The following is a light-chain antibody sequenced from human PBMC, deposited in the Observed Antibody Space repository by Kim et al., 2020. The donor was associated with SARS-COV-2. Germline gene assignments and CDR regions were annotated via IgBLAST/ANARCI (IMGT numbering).Light chain of an antibody. V-gene: IGLV3-1*01. CDR2: QDS. J-gene: IGLJ2*01. Sequence: VAPGQQASITCSGDKLGDKYACWYQQKPGQSPVLVIYQDSKRPSGIPERFSGSNSGNTATLTISGTQAMDEADYYCQAWDSSTVVFGGGTQLTVL. CDR1: KLGDKY. CDR3: QAWDSSTVV.